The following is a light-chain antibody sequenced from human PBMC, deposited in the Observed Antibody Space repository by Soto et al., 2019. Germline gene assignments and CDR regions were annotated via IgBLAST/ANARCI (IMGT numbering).Light chain of an antibody. V-gene: IGKV3-15*01. CDR3: QQYNNWPLT. J-gene: IGKJ4*01. Sequence: EIVMTQSPATLSVSPGERATLSCRASQSVSSKLAWYQQKPGQAPRLLIYGASTGATGIPARFSGSGSGTEFTLTISSLQSEDFAAYYCQQYNNWPLTFGGGTKVEIK. CDR1: QSVSSK. CDR2: GAS.